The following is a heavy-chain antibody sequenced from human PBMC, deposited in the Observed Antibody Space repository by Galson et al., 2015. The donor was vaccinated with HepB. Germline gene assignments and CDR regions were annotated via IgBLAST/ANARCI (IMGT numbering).Heavy chain of an antibody. CDR2: ISYDGRNK. CDR3: ARGGSCGYGMGYHMDV. J-gene: IGHJ6*03. Sequence: SLRLSCAASGLTFSSYAMHWVRQAPGKGLEWVAAISYDGRNKYDADSVKGRFAISRANFRNPLYLQMNNLRLEDTAGYFFARGGSCGYGMGYHMDVWGKGTTVTVSS. CDR1: GLTFSSYA. D-gene: IGHD3-10*01. V-gene: IGHV3-30*09.